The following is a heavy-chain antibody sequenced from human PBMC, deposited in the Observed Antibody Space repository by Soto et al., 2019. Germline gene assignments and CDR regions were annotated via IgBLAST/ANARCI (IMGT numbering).Heavy chain of an antibody. J-gene: IGHJ4*02. CDR3: TTVLEY. Sequence: EVQLVQSGGGSVQPGGSLRLSCAASGFTFTNYWMHWVRQVPGKGLVWVSRIDGVGAGTSYSDSVRGRFTISRDNAENMLYLQMNSLRAEDTAVSYCTTVLEYWGQGTLVTVSS. CDR2: IDGVGAGT. CDR1: GFTFTNYW. V-gene: IGHV3-74*01.